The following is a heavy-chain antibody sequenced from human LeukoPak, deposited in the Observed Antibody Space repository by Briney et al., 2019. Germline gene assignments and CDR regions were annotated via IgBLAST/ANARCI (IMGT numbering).Heavy chain of an antibody. CDR1: GYSVSSGYY. Sequence: SETLSLTCTVSGYSVSSGYYWGWIRQPPGKGLEWIASIYHSGDTYYNPSLRSRVTISLDTSKNQLSLKLSSVTAADTAVYYCARGYCSSTSCFPFDYWGQGTLVTVSS. J-gene: IGHJ4*02. CDR2: IYHSGDT. CDR3: ARGYCSSTSCFPFDY. V-gene: IGHV4-38-2*02. D-gene: IGHD2-2*01.